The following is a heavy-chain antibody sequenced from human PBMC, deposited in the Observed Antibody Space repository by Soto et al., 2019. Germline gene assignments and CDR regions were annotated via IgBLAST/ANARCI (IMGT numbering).Heavy chain of an antibody. CDR1: GYIFTNYY. J-gene: IGHJ4*02. D-gene: IGHD6-13*01. V-gene: IGHV1-46*01. CDR3: ARDLAAAAY. CDR2: INPLPTSGST. Sequence: QVQLVQSGAEVKKPGASVKVSCKASGYIFTNYYIHWVRQAPGQGLEWMAIINPLPTSGSTNYAQTCQCRASETRDTSPRTVYLEMSMLRSNATAVYCCARDLAAAAYWGQGTLVTVAS.